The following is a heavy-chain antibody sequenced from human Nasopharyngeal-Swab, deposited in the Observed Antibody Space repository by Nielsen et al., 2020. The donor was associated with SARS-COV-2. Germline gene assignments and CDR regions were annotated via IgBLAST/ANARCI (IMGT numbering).Heavy chain of an antibody. V-gene: IGHV4-39*01. J-gene: IGHJ4*02. D-gene: IGHD6-13*01. Sequence: SETLSLTCTVSGDSIADSTFYWGWIRPPPGKGLEWIGNIYYNGNTYQNPSLKSRLTISVDKSKNQFSLQLSSVTAADTAVYYCVRSSSWYYFDYWAQGTQVTVSS. CDR2: IYYNGNT. CDR3: VRSSSWYYFDY. CDR1: GDSIADSTFY.